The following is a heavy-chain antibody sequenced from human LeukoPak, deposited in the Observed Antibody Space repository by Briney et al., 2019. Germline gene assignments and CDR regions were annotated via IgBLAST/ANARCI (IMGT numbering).Heavy chain of an antibody. D-gene: IGHD6-19*01. J-gene: IGHJ4*02. CDR1: GYTFTSYA. V-gene: IGHV1-3*01. CDR3: ARDSEGGYSSGWYLDY. Sequence: ASVKVSCKASGYTFTSYAMHWVRQAPGQRLEWMGWINAGNGNTKYSQKFQGRVTITRDTSASTAYMELSSLRSEDTAVYYCARDSEGGYSSGWYLDYWGQGTLVTVSS. CDR2: INAGNGNT.